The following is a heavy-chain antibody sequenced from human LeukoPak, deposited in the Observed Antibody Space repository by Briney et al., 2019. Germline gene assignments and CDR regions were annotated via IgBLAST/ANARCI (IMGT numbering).Heavy chain of an antibody. Sequence: ASVKVSCKASGFTFTSSAMQWVRQARGQRLEWIGWIVVGSGNTNYAQKFQERVTITRDMSASTAYMELSSLRSEDTAVYYCAATASRGSGSFDYWGQGTLVTVSS. V-gene: IGHV1-58*02. J-gene: IGHJ4*02. D-gene: IGHD1-26*01. CDR3: AATASRGSGSFDY. CDR1: GFTFTSSA. CDR2: IVVGSGNT.